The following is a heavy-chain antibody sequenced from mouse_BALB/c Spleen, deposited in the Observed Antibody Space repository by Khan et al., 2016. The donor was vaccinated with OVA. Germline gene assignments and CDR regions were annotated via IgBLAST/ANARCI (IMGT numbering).Heavy chain of an antibody. CDR2: VDPFSGDT. CDR1: GYSFTSYY. Sequence: VQLQQSGPELMKPWTSVSITCKVSGYSFTSYYIHWVMQRHGKSLEWIGYVDPFSGDTTYNQKFKGQATLTVDKSSSTVYIHLSNLTSEDSAVYYCTRHGYVAWFTYWGQGTLVTVSA. V-gene: IGHV1-31*01. CDR3: TRHGYVAWFTY. J-gene: IGHJ3*01. D-gene: IGHD2-2*01.